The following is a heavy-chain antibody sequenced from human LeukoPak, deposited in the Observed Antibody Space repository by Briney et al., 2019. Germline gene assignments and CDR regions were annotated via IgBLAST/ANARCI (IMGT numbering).Heavy chain of an antibody. CDR1: GFTVSSSY. D-gene: IGHD5-18*01. Sequence: PGGSLRLSCAASGFTVSSSYMSWVRQAPGKGLEWVSVIYSAGSTYYADSVKGRFTISRDNSKNTLYRQMNSLRAEDTAVYYCARDRGYSYVYSFDYWGQGTLVTVSS. V-gene: IGHV3-53*01. CDR2: IYSAGST. J-gene: IGHJ4*02. CDR3: ARDRGYSYVYSFDY.